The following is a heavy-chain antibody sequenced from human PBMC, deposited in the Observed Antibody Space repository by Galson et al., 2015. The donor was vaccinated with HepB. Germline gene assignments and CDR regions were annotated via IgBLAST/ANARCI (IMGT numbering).Heavy chain of an antibody. D-gene: IGHD2-15*01. CDR1: GFTLSGYP. CDR3: ASGGGY. CDR2: ISYDGNIK. Sequence: SLRLSCAASGFTLSGYPMHWVRQAPGKGLDWVAVISYDGNIKYYADSVKGRFTISRDNSKNTLYLQMNSLRPEDTAVYYCASGGGYWGQGTLVTVSS. J-gene: IGHJ4*02. V-gene: IGHV3-30-3*01.